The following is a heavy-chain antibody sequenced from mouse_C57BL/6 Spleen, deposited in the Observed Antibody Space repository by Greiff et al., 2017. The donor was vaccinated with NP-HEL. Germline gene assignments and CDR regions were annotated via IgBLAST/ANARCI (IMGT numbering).Heavy chain of an antibody. V-gene: IGHV5-6*01. Sequence: EVKLMESGGDLVKPGGSLKLSCAASGFTFSSYGMSWVRQTPDKRLEWVATISSGGSYTYYPDSVKGRFTISRDNAKNTLYLQMSSLKSEDTAMYYCASMVTRYFDYWGQGTTLTVSS. CDR3: ASMVTRYFDY. CDR2: ISSGGSYT. CDR1: GFTFSSYG. D-gene: IGHD2-2*01. J-gene: IGHJ2*01.